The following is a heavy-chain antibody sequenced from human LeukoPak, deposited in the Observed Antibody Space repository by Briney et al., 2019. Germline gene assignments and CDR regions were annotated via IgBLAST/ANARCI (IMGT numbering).Heavy chain of an antibody. CDR3: AATVTFDAFDI. CDR2: ISYDGSNK. D-gene: IGHD4-17*01. CDR1: GFTFSSYG. V-gene: IGHV3-30*03. J-gene: IGHJ3*02. Sequence: PGRSLRLSCAASGFTFSSYGMHWVRQAPGKGLEWVAVISYDGSNKYYADSVKGRFTISRDNSKNTLYLQMNSLRAEDTAVYYCAATVTFDAFDIWGQGTLVTVSS.